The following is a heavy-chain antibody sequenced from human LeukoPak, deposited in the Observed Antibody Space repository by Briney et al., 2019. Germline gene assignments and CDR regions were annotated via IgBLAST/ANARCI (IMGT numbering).Heavy chain of an antibody. CDR1: GGSISSSSYY. J-gene: IGHJ4*02. Sequence: TSETLSLTCTVSGGSISSSSYYWGWIRQPPGKGLEWIGEINHSGSTNYNPSLKSRVTISVDTSKNQFSLKLSSVTAADTAVYYCARVRDWNRSGALADWGQGTLVTVSS. D-gene: IGHD1-1*01. V-gene: IGHV4-39*07. CDR3: ARVRDWNRSGALAD. CDR2: INHSGST.